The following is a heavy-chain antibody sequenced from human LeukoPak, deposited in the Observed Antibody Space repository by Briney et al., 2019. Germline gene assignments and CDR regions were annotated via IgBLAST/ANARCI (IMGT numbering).Heavy chain of an antibody. CDR3: ARTRYSAFDI. D-gene: IGHD5-12*01. J-gene: IGHJ3*02. Sequence: PGGSLRLSCAVSGFTISSDWINWVRQARGKGLECVACIKQDGGDKSYVDSVKGRFTISRDNAKNSLSLQMSSLRVEDTAVYFCARTRYSAFDICGQGTLVTASP. CDR1: GFTISSDW. CDR2: IKQDGGDK. V-gene: IGHV3-7*01.